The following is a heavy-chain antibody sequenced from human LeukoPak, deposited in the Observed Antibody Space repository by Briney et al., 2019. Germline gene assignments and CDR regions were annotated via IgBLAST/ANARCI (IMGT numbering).Heavy chain of an antibody. CDR3: ARVIVVVPGAKVWFDP. Sequence: ASVKVSCKASGYTFSSYDINWVRQATGQGLEWMGWMNPKSGNTGFAQKFQGRVTITRNTPISTAYMELSSLRSEDTAVYYCARVIVVVPGAKVWFDPWGQGTLVTVSS. V-gene: IGHV1-8*03. CDR2: MNPKSGNT. D-gene: IGHD2-2*01. J-gene: IGHJ5*02. CDR1: GYTFSSYD.